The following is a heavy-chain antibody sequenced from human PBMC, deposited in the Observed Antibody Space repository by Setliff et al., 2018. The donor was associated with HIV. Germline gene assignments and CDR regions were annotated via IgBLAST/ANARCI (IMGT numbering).Heavy chain of an antibody. V-gene: IGHV3-74*01. CDR2: VSSGGSTT. J-gene: IGHJ4*02. Sequence: LRLSCAASGFTFSNYWLHWVRQAPGKGLLWVSRVSSGGSTTTYADSVKGRFTISRDNAKNTLYLQMNSLRAEDTAVYYCASPSASYSSSWYAAYWGQGALVTVSS. CDR1: GFTFSNYW. CDR3: ASPSASYSSSWYAAY. D-gene: IGHD6-13*01.